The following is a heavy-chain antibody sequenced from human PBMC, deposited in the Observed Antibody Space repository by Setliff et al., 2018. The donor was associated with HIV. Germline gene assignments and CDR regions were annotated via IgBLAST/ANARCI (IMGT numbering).Heavy chain of an antibody. V-gene: IGHV4-59*11. Sequence: PSETLSLTCTVSGGSLSNHYWSWSRQSPKNGLEWIGYVYYSGSTNYKPSFKSRVSISVDTSRNQFSLNLTSLTTADTAMYYCARSYYDFWNGLPRSFDVWGQGTMVTVSS. CDR1: GGSLSNHY. J-gene: IGHJ3*01. D-gene: IGHD3-3*01. CDR2: VYYSGST. CDR3: ARSYYDFWNGLPRSFDV.